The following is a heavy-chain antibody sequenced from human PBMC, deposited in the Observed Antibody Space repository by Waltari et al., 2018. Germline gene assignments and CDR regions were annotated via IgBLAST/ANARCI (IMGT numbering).Heavy chain of an antibody. CDR3: ATYIGASVGTAAFDV. CDR2: VSYSGTT. D-gene: IGHD5-12*01. Sequence: QLQLQESGPRLVRPSETLSLICRVSGVSITRNRTYWAWIRQSPGQGLEWIGTVSYSGTTFISPSLKSRVSVSRDTSKNQVSLILGSVTAADMAVYYCATYIGASVGTAAFDVWGQGTMVTVSS. CDR1: GVSITRNRTY. J-gene: IGHJ3*01. V-gene: IGHV4-39*01.